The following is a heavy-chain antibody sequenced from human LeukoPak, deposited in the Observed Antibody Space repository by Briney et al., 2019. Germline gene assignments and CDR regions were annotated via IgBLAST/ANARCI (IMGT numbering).Heavy chain of an antibody. D-gene: IGHD6-19*01. Sequence: PGGSLRLSCAASGFTFSSYEMNWVRQAPGKGLEWVSYISSSGSTIYYADSVKGRFTISRDNAKNSLYLQVNSLRAEDTAVYYCAREGYSSGWYFLVYDYWGQGTLVTVSS. CDR3: AREGYSSGWYFLVYDY. CDR2: ISSSGSTI. V-gene: IGHV3-48*03. J-gene: IGHJ4*02. CDR1: GFTFSSYE.